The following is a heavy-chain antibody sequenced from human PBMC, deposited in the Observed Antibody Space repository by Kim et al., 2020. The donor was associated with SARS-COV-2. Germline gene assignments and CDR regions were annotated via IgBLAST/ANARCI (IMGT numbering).Heavy chain of an antibody. CDR2: IYYSGST. D-gene: IGHD3-9*01. V-gene: IGHV4-39*07. J-gene: IGHJ4*02. Sequence: SETLSLTCTVSGGSISSSSYYWGWIRQPPGKGLEWIGSIYYSGSTYYNPSLKSRVTISVDTSKNQFSLKLSSVTAADTAVYYCARAPFDEDILTVLFDYWGQGTLVTVSS. CDR1: GGSISSSSYY. CDR3: ARAPFDEDILTVLFDY.